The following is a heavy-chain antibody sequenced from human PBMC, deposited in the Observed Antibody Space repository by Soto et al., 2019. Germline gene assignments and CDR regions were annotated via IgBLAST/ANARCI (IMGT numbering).Heavy chain of an antibody. J-gene: IGHJ4*02. Sequence: SETLTLTCAVYGGSFSGYYWSWIRQHAGKGLEWIGEINHRGSTNYNPSLKSRVTISVDTSKNQFSLKLSSVTAADTAVYDCARGTYYYDSSCYYYSAKGYYFDYWGQGTLVTVSS. CDR1: GGSFSGYY. D-gene: IGHD3-22*01. V-gene: IGHV4-34*01. CDR2: INHRGST. CDR3: ARGTYYYDSSCYYYSAKGYYFDY.